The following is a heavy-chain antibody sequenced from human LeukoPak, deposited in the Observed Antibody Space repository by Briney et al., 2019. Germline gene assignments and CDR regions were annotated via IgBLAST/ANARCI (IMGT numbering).Heavy chain of an antibody. CDR2: ISGSGGST. J-gene: IGHJ2*01. Sequence: PGGSLRLSCGASGFTFSSYAMTWVRQAPGKGLEWVSAISGSGGSTYYADSVKGRFTISRDNSKNTLYLQMNSLRAEDTAVYYCARDPYSNTRPFDLWGRGTLVTVSS. D-gene: IGHD6-13*01. CDR3: ARDPYSNTRPFDL. V-gene: IGHV3-23*01. CDR1: GFTFSSYA.